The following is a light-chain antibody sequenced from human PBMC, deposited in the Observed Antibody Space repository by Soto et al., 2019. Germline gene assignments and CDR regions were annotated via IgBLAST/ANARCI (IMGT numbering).Light chain of an antibody. CDR2: AAS. Sequence: AIRMTQSPSSLSASTGDRVTITCRASQGISSYLAWYQQKPGKAPKLLIYAASTLQSGVPSRFSGSGSGTXXXXXXSXLQSEDFATYYCQQYYSYPAFGPGTKVDIK. J-gene: IGKJ3*01. V-gene: IGKV1-8*01. CDR3: QQYYSYPA. CDR1: QGISSY.